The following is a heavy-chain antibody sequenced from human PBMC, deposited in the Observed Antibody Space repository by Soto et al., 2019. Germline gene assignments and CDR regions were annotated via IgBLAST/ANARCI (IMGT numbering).Heavy chain of an antibody. CDR3: AKRGSGIGPSYYYYCMDV. CDR2: ISGSGGST. J-gene: IGHJ6*03. Sequence: GGSLRLSCAASGFTFSSYAMSWVRQAPGKGLEWVSAISGSGGSTYYADSVKGRFTISRDNSKNTLYLQMNSLRAEDTAVYYCAKRGSGIGPSYYYYCMDVWGKGTPVTAP. CDR1: GFTFSSYA. D-gene: IGHD3-10*01. V-gene: IGHV3-23*01.